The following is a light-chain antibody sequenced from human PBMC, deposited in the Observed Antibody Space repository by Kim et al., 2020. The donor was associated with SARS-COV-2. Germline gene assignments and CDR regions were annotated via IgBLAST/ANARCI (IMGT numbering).Light chain of an antibody. V-gene: IGKV1-27*01. J-gene: IGKJ3*01. CDR1: QGIRNY. Sequence: DIQMTQSPSSLSASVGDRVTITCRASQGIRNYLAWYQQKPGTVPKLLIYAAGTLQSGGPSRFSGSGSGTDFTLPISSLQPEDVATYYCQKYNSAPFAFGPGTKVDIK. CDR2: AAG. CDR3: QKYNSAPFA.